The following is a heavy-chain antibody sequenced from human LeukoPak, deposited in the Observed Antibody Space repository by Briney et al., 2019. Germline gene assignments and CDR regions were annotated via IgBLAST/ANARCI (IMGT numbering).Heavy chain of an antibody. V-gene: IGHV4-59*01. D-gene: IGHD3-22*01. CDR1: GGSISSYY. CDR3: ARARLDSSGRFDS. Sequence: SETLSLTCTVSGGSISSYYWSWIRQPPGKGLEWVGYIYYGGSTDYNPSLKSRVTISKDTSKTQFSLRLSSVTSADTAVYYCARARLDSSGRFDSWGQGTLVTVSS. CDR2: IYYGGST. J-gene: IGHJ4*02.